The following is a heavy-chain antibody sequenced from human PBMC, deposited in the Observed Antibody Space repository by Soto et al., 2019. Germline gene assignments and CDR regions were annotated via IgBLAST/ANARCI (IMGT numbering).Heavy chain of an antibody. J-gene: IGHJ6*02. CDR2: IYHSGST. Sequence: QVQLQESGPGLVKPSGTLSLTCAVSGGSISSSYWGGWVRQPPGKGLEWIGEIYHSGSTNYNTSLKSRVTISVDKSKNQFSLKVTSVTAADTAVYYCARVSGSYYYGMDVWGQGTTVTVSS. CDR3: ARVSGSYYYGMDV. CDR1: GGSISSSYW. V-gene: IGHV4-4*02.